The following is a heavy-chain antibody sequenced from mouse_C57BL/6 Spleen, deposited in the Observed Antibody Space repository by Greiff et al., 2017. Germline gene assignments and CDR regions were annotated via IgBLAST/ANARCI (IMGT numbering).Heavy chain of an antibody. J-gene: IGHJ1*03. Sequence: QVQLKQSGAELVRPGASVTLSCKASGYTFTDYEMHWVKQTPVHGLEWIGAIDPETGGTAYNQKFKGKAILTADKSSSTAYMELRSLTSEDSAVYYCTRGIYYYGSSSLDVWGTGTTVTVSS. CDR1: GYTFTDYE. CDR2: IDPETGGT. D-gene: IGHD1-1*01. CDR3: TRGIYYYGSSSLDV. V-gene: IGHV1-15*01.